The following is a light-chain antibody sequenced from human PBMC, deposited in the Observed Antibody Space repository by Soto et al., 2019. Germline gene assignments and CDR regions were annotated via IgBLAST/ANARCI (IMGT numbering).Light chain of an antibody. CDR2: EVA. J-gene: IGLJ1*01. CDR3: SSYTTSYSDV. CDR1: SSDVGSYNF. Sequence: QSVLTQPGSVSGSPGQSITISCTGTSSDVGSYNFISWYQQHPGRAPKLLIYEVANRPSGVSDRFSGSKSGNTASLSISGLQAEDEADYYCSSYTTSYSDVFGTGTKVTVL. V-gene: IGLV2-14*01.